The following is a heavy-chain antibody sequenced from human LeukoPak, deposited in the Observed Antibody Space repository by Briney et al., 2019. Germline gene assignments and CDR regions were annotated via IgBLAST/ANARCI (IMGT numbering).Heavy chain of an antibody. V-gene: IGHV3-30-3*01. Sequence: PGGSLRLSCAASGFTFSSYAMHWVRQAPGKGLEWVAVISYDGSNKYYADSVKGRFTISRDNSKNTLYLQMNSLGAEDTAVYYCARGRNWNDGFDYWGQGTLVTVSS. CDR3: ARGRNWNDGFDY. D-gene: IGHD1-20*01. CDR2: ISYDGSNK. CDR1: GFTFSSYA. J-gene: IGHJ4*02.